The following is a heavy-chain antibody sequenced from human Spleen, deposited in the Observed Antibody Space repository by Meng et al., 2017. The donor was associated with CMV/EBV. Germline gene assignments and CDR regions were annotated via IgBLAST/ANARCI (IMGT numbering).Heavy chain of an antibody. Sequence: SVKVSCKASGGTFSSYAISWVRQAPGQGLEWMGGIIPIFGTANYAQKFQGRVTITADKSTSTVYMELSSLRSEDTAVYYCATELTYYDSNGYYRKSYYFDYWGQGTLVTVSS. CDR2: IIPIFGTA. CDR3: ATELTYYDSNGYYRKSYYFDY. D-gene: IGHD3-22*01. CDR1: GGTFSSYA. V-gene: IGHV1-69*06. J-gene: IGHJ4*02.